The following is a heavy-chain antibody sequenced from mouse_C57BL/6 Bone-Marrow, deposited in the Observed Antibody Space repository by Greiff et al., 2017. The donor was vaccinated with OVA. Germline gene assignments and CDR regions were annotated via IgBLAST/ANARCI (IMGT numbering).Heavy chain of an antibody. CDR1: GYTFTNYW. D-gene: IGHD2-3*01. V-gene: IGHV1-63*01. Sequence: VQLQQSGAELVRPGTSVKMSCKASGYTFTNYWIGWAKQRPGHGLEWIGDIYPGGGYTNYHEKFKGKATLTADKSSSTAYMQFSSLTSEDSAIYYCARYDGYYLAWFAYWGQGTLVTVSA. J-gene: IGHJ3*01. CDR3: ARYDGYYLAWFAY. CDR2: IYPGGGYT.